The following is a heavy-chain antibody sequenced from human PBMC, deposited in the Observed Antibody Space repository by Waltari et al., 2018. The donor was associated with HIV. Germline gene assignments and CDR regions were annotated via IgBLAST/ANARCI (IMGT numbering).Heavy chain of an antibody. Sequence: QLQLQESGPGLVKPSETLSLTCTVSGGSISSSSYYWGWIRQPPGKGLEWIGNIYYSGRTYYSPSLKSRVTMSVDTSKNQFSLKLSSVTAADTAVYYCARLEIDNSGYYYDDHWGQGTLVTVSS. CDR1: GGSISSSSYY. J-gene: IGHJ4*02. CDR3: ARLEIDNSGYYYDDH. CDR2: IYYSGRT. D-gene: IGHD3-22*01. V-gene: IGHV4-39*01.